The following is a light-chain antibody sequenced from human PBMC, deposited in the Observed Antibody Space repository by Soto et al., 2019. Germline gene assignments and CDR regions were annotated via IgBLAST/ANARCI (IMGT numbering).Light chain of an antibody. V-gene: IGKV3-20*01. Sequence: IVLTQSPGTLSLSPGERATLSCRASERLSSVYLAWYHQRPGQPPRLLIYGASNRATGIPDRFSGSGSGTDFTLIINRLEPEDVAIYYCQQYGGSPRITFGQGTRLEIK. CDR2: GAS. CDR3: QQYGGSPRIT. CDR1: ERLSSVY. J-gene: IGKJ5*01.